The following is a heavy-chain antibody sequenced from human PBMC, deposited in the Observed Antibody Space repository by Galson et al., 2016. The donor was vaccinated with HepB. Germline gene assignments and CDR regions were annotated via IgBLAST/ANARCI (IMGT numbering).Heavy chain of an antibody. V-gene: IGHV3-74*01. J-gene: IGHJ3*01. Sequence: SLRLSCAASGFPFSNYWMHWVRQAPGKGLLWVSRINNDGSNTAYADSVKGRFTISRDNAKKTLYLQMNSLRAEDTSVYYCARMGRGSSNLEYWGQGTMVTVSS. CDR1: GFPFSNYW. D-gene: IGHD1-1*01. CDR2: INNDGSNT. CDR3: ARMGRGSSNLEY.